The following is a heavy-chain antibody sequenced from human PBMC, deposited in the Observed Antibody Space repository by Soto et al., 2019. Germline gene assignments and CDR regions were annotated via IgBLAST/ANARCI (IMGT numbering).Heavy chain of an antibody. D-gene: IGHD1-1*01. CDR2: IRAAGSNE. Sequence: QVQLVESGGGVVQSGSSLRLSCAASGFIFRNYGMHWVRQAPGKGLEWVAVIRAAGSNEEYADSVKGRFTISRDNSKNMLYLEIDSLRAEDTALYHCARDDNRDDNALDVWGKGTTVTVSS. V-gene: IGHV3-33*01. CDR1: GFIFRNYG. CDR3: ARDDNRDDNALDV. J-gene: IGHJ6*04.